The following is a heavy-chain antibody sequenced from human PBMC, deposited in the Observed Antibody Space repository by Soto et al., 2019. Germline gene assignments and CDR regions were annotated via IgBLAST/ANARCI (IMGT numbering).Heavy chain of an antibody. CDR1: GFTFSSYG. D-gene: IGHD3-22*01. Sequence: PGGSLRLSCAASGFTFSSYGIHWVRQAPGKGLEWVAVISYDGSNKYYADSVKGRFTISRDNSKNTLYLQMNSLRAEDTAVYYCAKGLSSGYYLGFDPWGQGTLVTVSS. J-gene: IGHJ5*02. CDR2: ISYDGSNK. CDR3: AKGLSSGYYLGFDP. V-gene: IGHV3-30*18.